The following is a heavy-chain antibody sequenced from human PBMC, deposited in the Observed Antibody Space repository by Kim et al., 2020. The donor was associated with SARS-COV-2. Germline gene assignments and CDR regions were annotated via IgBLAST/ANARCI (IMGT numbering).Heavy chain of an antibody. V-gene: IGHV1-18*01. J-gene: IGHJ4*02. Sequence: ASVKVSCKASGYTFTSYGISWVRQAPGQGLEWMGWISAYNGNTNYAQKLQGRVTMTTDTSTSTAYMELRSLRSDDTAVYYCALYYDSSGYYYPDLYFDYWGQGTLVTVSS. D-gene: IGHD3-22*01. CDR1: GYTFTSYG. CDR2: ISAYNGNT. CDR3: ALYYDSSGYYYPDLYFDY.